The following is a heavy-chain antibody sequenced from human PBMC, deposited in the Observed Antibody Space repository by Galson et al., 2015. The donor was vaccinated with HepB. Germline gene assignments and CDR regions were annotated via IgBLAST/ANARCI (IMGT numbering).Heavy chain of an antibody. D-gene: IGHD6-19*01. J-gene: IGHJ4*02. CDR1: GDSISSNSAV. CDR3: ARAVYSSGWVYFDY. Sequence: CAISGDSISSNSAVWIWIRQSPSRGLEWLGRTYYRSKWSNDYAVSVKGRITINPDTPKNQFSLQLNSVTPEDTAVYYCARAVYSSGWVYFDYWGQGTPVTVSS. V-gene: IGHV6-1*01. CDR2: TYYRSKWSN.